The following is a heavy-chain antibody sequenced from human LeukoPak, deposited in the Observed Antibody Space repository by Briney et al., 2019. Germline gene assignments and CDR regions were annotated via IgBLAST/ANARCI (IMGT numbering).Heavy chain of an antibody. CDR3: ARDEIGSSWYYYYYGMDV. Sequence: GGSLRLSCAASGFTFSSYAMHWVRQAPGKGLEWVAVISYDGSNKYYADSVKGRFTISRDNSKNTLYLQMSSLRAEDTAVYYCARDEIGSSWYYYYYGMDVWGQGTTVTVSS. J-gene: IGHJ6*02. D-gene: IGHD6-13*01. CDR2: ISYDGSNK. CDR1: GFTFSSYA. V-gene: IGHV3-30*04.